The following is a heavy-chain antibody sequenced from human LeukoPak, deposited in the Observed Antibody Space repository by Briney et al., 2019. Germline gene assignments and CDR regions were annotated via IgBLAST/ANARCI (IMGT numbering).Heavy chain of an antibody. Sequence: GASVKVSCKASGYTFTSYGISWVRQAPGQGLEWMGWISAYNGNTNYAQKLQGRVTMTTDTSTSTAYMELRSLRSDDTAVYYCARDGRIVGALGPFDYWGQGTLVTVSS. CDR3: ARDGRIVGALGPFDY. CDR2: ISAYNGNT. CDR1: GYTFTSYG. V-gene: IGHV1-18*01. D-gene: IGHD1-26*01. J-gene: IGHJ4*02.